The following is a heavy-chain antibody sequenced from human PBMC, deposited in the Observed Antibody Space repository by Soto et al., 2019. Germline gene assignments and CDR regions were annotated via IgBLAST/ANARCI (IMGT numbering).Heavy chain of an antibody. J-gene: IGHJ4*02. V-gene: IGHV4-31*03. CDR2: IYYSGST. CDR1: GGSISSGGYY. D-gene: IGHD5-18*01. CDR3: ARSGYSYGPNPLLY. Sequence: QVQLQESGPGLVKPSQTLSLTCTVSGGSISSGGYYWSWIRQHPGKGLEWIGYIYYSGSTYYNPSHKSRVTTSVDTSKNQFSLKLSSVTAADTAVYYCARSGYSYGPNPLLYWGQGTLVTVSS.